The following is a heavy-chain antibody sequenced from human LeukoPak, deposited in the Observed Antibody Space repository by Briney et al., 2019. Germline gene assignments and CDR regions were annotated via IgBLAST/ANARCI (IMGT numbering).Heavy chain of an antibody. CDR3: ARAFGSGWYFRRTFDI. D-gene: IGHD6-13*01. Sequence: ASVKVSCKASGYTFTSYDINWVRQATGQGLEWMGWMNPNSGNTGYAQEFQGRVTITRTTSISTAYMELSSLRSADTAVYYCARAFGSGWYFRRTFDICVQATMVTASS. CDR1: GYTFTSYD. J-gene: IGHJ3*02. CDR2: MNPNSGNT. V-gene: IGHV1-8*03.